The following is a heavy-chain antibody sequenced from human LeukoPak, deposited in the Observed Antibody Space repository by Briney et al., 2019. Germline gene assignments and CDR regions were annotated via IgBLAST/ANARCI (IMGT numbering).Heavy chain of an antibody. CDR2: INHSGST. CDR3: ARGWYYYGMDV. CDR1: GGSFSGYY. Sequence: PSETLSLTCAVYGGSFSGYYWSWIRQPPGKGLEWIGEINHSGSTNYNPSLKSRVTISVDTSKNQFSLKLSSVTAADTAVYYCARGWYYYGMDVWGQGTTVTVSS. V-gene: IGHV4-34*01. J-gene: IGHJ6*02.